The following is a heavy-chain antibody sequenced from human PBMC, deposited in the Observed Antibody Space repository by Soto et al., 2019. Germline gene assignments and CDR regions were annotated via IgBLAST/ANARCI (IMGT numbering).Heavy chain of an antibody. V-gene: IGHV1-69*01. CDR2: IIPIFGTA. D-gene: IGHD3-10*01. J-gene: IGHJ5*02. CDR1: GGTFSSYA. CDR3: ARSFITMVRGVMSWFDP. Sequence: QVQLVQSGAEVQKPGSSVKVSCKASGGTFSSYAISWVRQAPGQGLEWMGGIIPIFGTANYAQKFQGRVTITADESTSTAYMELSSLRSEDTAVYYCARSFITMVRGVMSWFDPWGQGTLVTVSS.